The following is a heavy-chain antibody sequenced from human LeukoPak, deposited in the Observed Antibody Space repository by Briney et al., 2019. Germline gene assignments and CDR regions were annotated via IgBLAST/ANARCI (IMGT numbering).Heavy chain of an antibody. V-gene: IGHV4-39*01. D-gene: IGHD6-19*01. CDR2: IYYSGST. CDR1: GGSISSSSYY. CDR3: ARLEWLGNPYNWFDP. Sequence: SETLSLTCTVSGGSISSSSYYWGWIRQPPGKGLEWVVSIYYSGSTYYNPSLKSRVTISVDTSKNQYSLKLSSVTAADTAVYYCARLEWLGNPYNWFDPWGQGTLVTVSS. J-gene: IGHJ5*02.